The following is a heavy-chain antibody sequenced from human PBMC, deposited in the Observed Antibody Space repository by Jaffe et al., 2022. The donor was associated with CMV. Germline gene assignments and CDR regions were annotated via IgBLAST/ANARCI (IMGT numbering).Heavy chain of an antibody. CDR2: IYSGGST. CDR1: GFTVSSNY. V-gene: IGHV3-53*01. D-gene: IGHD3-22*01. CDR3: ARGLSPRHYYDSSGYYWDY. J-gene: IGHJ4*02. Sequence: EVQLVESGGGLIQPGGSLRLSCAASGFTVSSNYMSWVRQAPGKGLEWVSVIYSGGSTYYADSVKGRFTISRDNSKNTLYLQMNSLRAEDTAVYYCARGLSPRHYYDSSGYYWDYWGQGTLVTVSS.